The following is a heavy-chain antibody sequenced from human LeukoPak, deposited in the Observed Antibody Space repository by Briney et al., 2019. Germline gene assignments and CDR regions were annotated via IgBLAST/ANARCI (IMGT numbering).Heavy chain of an antibody. Sequence: GGCLRLSCAAAGFTFSIYSMNWVRQAPGKGLERVSSISARTNYIYYADSVKGRFTISRDNAKNSLYRQMNSLTADDTAVYYCARGRVVVLAATRTSLGSWGQGTLVTVSS. CDR2: ISARTNYI. CDR1: GFTFSIYS. CDR3: ARGRVVVLAATRTSLGS. J-gene: IGHJ5*02. D-gene: IGHD2-15*01. V-gene: IGHV3-21*01.